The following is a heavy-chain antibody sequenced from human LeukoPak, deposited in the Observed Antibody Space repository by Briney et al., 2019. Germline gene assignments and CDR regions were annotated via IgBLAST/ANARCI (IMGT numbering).Heavy chain of an antibody. Sequence: ASVKVSCKASGYTFTSYDINWVRQATGQGLEWMGWMNPNSGNTGYAQKFQGRVTITRNTSISTAYMELSSLRSEDTAVYYCARGSGYSYGYSVGFDPWGQGTLVTVSS. D-gene: IGHD5-18*01. V-gene: IGHV1-8*03. CDR1: GYTFTSYD. CDR2: MNPNSGNT. J-gene: IGHJ5*02. CDR3: ARGSGYSYGYSVGFDP.